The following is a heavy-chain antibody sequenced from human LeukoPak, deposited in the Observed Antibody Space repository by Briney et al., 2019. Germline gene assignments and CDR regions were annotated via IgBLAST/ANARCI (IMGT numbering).Heavy chain of an antibody. CDR3: ARVVDSSGWTNWFDP. V-gene: IGHV4-34*01. Sequence: SETLSLTCVVSGGSFSGYYWSWIRQPPGKGLEWIGEINNSGSTNYNPSLKSRVTISVDTSKNQFSLKLSSVTAADTAVYYCARVVDSSGWTNWFDPWGQGTLVTVSS. D-gene: IGHD6-19*01. CDR1: GGSFSGYY. J-gene: IGHJ5*02. CDR2: INNSGST.